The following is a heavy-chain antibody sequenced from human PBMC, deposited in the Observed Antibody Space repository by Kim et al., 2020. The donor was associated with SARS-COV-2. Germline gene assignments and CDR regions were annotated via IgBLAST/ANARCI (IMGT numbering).Heavy chain of an antibody. CDR1: GFTFSSYA. D-gene: IGHD5-12*01. CDR2: ISGSGGST. V-gene: IGHV3-23*01. Sequence: GGSLRLSCAASGFTFSSYAMSWVRQAPGKGLEWVSAISGSGGSTYYADSVKGRFTISRDNSKNTLYLQMNSLRAEDTAVYYCAKDIVATSYYYGMDVWGQGTTVTVSS. CDR3: AKDIVATSYYYGMDV. J-gene: IGHJ6*02.